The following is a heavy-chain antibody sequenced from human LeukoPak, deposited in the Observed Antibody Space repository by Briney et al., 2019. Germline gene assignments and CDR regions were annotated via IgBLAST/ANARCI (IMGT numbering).Heavy chain of an antibody. D-gene: IGHD3-10*01. V-gene: IGHV3-21*01. CDR1: GFTFSSFN. Sequence: SGGSLRLSCAASGFTFSSFNMNWVRQAPGKAMEWVSSITSSGTHIFYADSVRGRFTISRDNAKNSLYLQMDSLRAEDTAVYYCARERYYSDYYYYYYMDVWGKGTTVTISS. J-gene: IGHJ6*03. CDR3: ARERYYSDYYYYYYMDV. CDR2: ITSSGTHI.